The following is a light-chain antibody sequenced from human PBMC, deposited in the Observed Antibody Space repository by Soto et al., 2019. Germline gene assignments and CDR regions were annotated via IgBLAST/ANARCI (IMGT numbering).Light chain of an antibody. CDR3: QKFNTYPLP. J-gene: IGKJ4*01. CDR2: AAS. V-gene: IGKV1-9*01. Sequence: DIQLTQSPSFLSASVGDRVTITCRASQGINDYLAWYQQKPGKAPKLLIYAASTLQSEVPSRFSGSASGTEFTLTISRLQPEDFATYYCQKFNTYPLPVGGGTKVEL. CDR1: QGINDY.